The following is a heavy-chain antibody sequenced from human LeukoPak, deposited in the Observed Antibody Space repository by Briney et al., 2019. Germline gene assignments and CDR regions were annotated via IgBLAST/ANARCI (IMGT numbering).Heavy chain of an antibody. J-gene: IGHJ4*02. D-gene: IGHD5-12*01. CDR3: ARDKDPDSGYDSLTLDY. V-gene: IGHV1-18*01. CDR2: ISAYNGNT. CDR1: GYTFTSYG. Sequence: ASVKVSCKASGYTFTSYGISWVRQAPGQGLEWMGWISAYNGNTNYAQKLQGRVTMTTDISTSTAYMELRSLRSDDTAVYYCARDKDPDSGYDSLTLDYWGQGTLVTVSS.